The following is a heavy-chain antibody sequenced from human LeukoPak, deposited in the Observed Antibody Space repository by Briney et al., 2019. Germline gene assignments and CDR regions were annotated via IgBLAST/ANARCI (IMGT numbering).Heavy chain of an antibody. CDR1: GYTFTTYG. D-gene: IGHD6-6*01. J-gene: IGHJ5*02. Sequence: ASVKVSCKASGYTFTTYGISWMRQAPGQGLEWMGCIRAYNGETKYAQKLQGRVTMTTETPTSTAYMDLRSLRYDDTAVYYCARDLVAARPGWFDPWGQGTLVTVSS. CDR3: ARDLVAARPGWFDP. CDR2: IRAYNGET. V-gene: IGHV1-18*01.